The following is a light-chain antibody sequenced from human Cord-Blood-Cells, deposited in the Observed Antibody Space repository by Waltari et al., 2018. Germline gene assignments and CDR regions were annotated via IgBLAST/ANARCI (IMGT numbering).Light chain of an antibody. Sequence: IVLTQSPATLSLSPGESATLSRRASQSVSSYLAWYQQKPGQAPRLLIYDASNRATGIPARFSGSGSGTDFTLTISSLEPEDFAVYYCQQRSNWPGTFGQGTKVEIK. CDR2: DAS. CDR3: QQRSNWPGT. J-gene: IGKJ1*01. V-gene: IGKV3-11*01. CDR1: QSVSSY.